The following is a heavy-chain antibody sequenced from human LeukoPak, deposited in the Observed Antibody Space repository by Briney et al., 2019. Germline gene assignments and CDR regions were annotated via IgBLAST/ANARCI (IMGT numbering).Heavy chain of an antibody. CDR2: ISAYNGNT. CDR1: GYTFTSYG. D-gene: IGHD6-13*01. Sequence: ASVKVSCKASGYTFTSYGISWVRQAPGQGLEWMGWISAYNGNTNYAQKLQGRVTMTTDTSTSTAYMELRSLRSDDTAVYYCGRAIAAAGTGNWFDPWGQGTLVTVSS. CDR3: GRAIAAAGTGNWFDP. V-gene: IGHV1-18*01. J-gene: IGHJ5*02.